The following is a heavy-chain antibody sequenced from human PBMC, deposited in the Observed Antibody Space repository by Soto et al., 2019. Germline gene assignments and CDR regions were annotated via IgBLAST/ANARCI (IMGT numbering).Heavy chain of an antibody. CDR2: IIPALGTA. J-gene: IGHJ2*01. V-gene: IGHV1-69*08. Sequence: QDQLVQSGAEVKKPGSSVKVSCKASGGTFSSHTFSWVRQAPGQGLEWMGRIIPALGTATYAQQFQGRVTITADESATTVYMELNSLRSEDKAVYYCAGPDFGDYWYFDLWGRGTLVTVSS. CDR1: GGTFSSHT. CDR3: AGPDFGDYWYFDL. D-gene: IGHD4-17*01.